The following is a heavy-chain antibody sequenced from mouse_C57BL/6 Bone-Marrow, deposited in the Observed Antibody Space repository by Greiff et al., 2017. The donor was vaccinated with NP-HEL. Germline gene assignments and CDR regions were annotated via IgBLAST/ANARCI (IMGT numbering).Heavy chain of an antibody. CDR1: GFTFSSYT. V-gene: IGHV5-9*01. Sequence: EVQGVESGGGLVKPGGSLKLSCAASGFTFSSYTMSWVRQTPEKRLEWVATISGGGGNTYYPDSVKGRFTISRDNAKNTLYLQMSSLRSEDTALYYCATHLLPLYYYAMDYWGQGTSVTVSS. J-gene: IGHJ4*01. D-gene: IGHD1-1*01. CDR2: ISGGGGNT. CDR3: ATHLLPLYYYAMDY.